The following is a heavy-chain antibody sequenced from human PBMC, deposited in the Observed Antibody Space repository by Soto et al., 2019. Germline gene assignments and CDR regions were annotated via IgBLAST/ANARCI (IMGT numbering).Heavy chain of an antibody. CDR2: INPNSGGT. J-gene: IGHJ4*02. V-gene: IGHV1-2*02. CDR1: GYPFTGYY. Sequence: ASVKVSCKASGYPFTGYYMHWVRQAPGPGLEWMGWINPNSGGTNYAQKYQGRFTISRVNAKSSVYLQMNSLIADETAVYYCMTEYQGYLGPGTPVTVFS. CDR3: MTEYQGY.